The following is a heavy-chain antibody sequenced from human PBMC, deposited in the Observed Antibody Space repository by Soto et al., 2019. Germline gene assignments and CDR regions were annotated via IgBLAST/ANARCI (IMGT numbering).Heavy chain of an antibody. D-gene: IGHD3-22*01. J-gene: IGHJ5*02. CDR2: IYYSGST. Sequence: SETLSLTCTVSGGSISSSSYYWGWIRQPPGKGLEWIGSIYYSGSTYYNPSLKSRVTISVDTSKNQFSLKLSSVTAADTAVYYCARETYYYDSSGYYPEGWFDPWGQGTLVTVSS. CDR1: GGSISSSSYY. CDR3: ARETYYYDSSGYYPEGWFDP. V-gene: IGHV4-39*02.